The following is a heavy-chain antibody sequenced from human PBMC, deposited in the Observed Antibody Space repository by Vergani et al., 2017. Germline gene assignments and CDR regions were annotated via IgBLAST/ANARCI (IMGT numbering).Heavy chain of an antibody. CDR1: GGTFSSYT. J-gene: IGHJ5*02. CDR2: IIPILGIA. D-gene: IGHD3/OR15-3a*01. CDR3: ARPSGLGDWFDP. V-gene: IGHV1-69*02. Sequence: QVQLVQSGAEVKKPGSSVKVSCKASGGTFSSYTISWVRQAPGQGLEWMGRIIPILGIANYAQKFQGRVTITADKSTSTAYMELSSLRSEDTAVYYCARPSGLGDWFDPWGQGTLVTVSS.